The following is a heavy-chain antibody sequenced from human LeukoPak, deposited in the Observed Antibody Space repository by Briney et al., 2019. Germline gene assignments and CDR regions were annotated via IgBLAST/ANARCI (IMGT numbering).Heavy chain of an antibody. V-gene: IGHV4-59*01. J-gene: IGHJ4*02. CDR3: ARVDRSGYYYPHYFDY. D-gene: IGHD3-22*01. CDR2: ISYSGST. CDR1: GDSISSYY. Sequence: PSETLSLTCTVSGDSISSYYWSWIRQPPGKGLEWIGYISYSGSTNYNPSLKSRVTISVDTSKNQFSLKLSSVTAADTAVYYCARVDRSGYYYPHYFDYWGQGTLVTVSS.